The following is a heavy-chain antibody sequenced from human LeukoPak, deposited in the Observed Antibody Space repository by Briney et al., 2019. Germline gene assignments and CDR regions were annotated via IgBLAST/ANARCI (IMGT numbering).Heavy chain of an antibody. Sequence: RKSGPTLVKPTQTLTLTCTFSGFSLSTSGVGVGWIRQPPGKALEWLAVIYWDDDERYSPSLKSRLTITKDTSKTQVVLTMTNMDPVDTATYYCAHSCGGGNSAYFDYWGQGTLVTVSS. CDR1: GFSLSTSGVG. CDR2: IYWDDDE. J-gene: IGHJ4*02. V-gene: IGHV2-5*02. CDR3: AHSCGGGNSAYFDY. D-gene: IGHD4-23*01.